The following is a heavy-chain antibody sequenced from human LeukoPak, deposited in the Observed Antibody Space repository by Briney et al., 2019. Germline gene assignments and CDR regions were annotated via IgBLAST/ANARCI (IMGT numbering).Heavy chain of an antibody. V-gene: IGHV4-4*07. CDR3: ARGSGGGSGSYYRDYYYGMDV. CDR1: AGSITSYS. J-gene: IGHJ6*02. D-gene: IGHD3-10*01. Sequence: SGTLSLTCAVSAGSITSYSLSWIRQTAGQALEWIGRIQTSGNTNYNPSLKSRVTMSVDTSTNQSSLKLNSVTAADTAVYYCARGSGGGSGSYYRDYYYGMDVWGQGTTVTVS. CDR2: IQTSGNT.